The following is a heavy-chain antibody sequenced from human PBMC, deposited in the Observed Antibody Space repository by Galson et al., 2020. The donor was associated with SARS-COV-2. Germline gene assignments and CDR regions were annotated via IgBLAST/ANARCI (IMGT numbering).Heavy chain of an antibody. CDR3: ATALGDYDILTGYYVDY. Sequence: GGSLRLSCAASGFTFSNYWMSWVRQAPGEGLEWVANIKPDGSEKNYVDSVKGRFTISRANAKNSLYLQMNSLGAEDTAVYYCATALGDYDILTGYYVDYWGQGTLVTVSS. J-gene: IGHJ4*02. D-gene: IGHD3-9*01. CDR2: IKPDGSEK. CDR1: GFTFSNYW. V-gene: IGHV3-7*03.